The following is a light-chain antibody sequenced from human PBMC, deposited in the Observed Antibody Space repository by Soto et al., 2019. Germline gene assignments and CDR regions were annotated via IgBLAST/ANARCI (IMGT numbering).Light chain of an antibody. CDR3: ASWDDSLHGPM. J-gene: IGLJ3*02. V-gene: IGLV1-44*01. CDR1: SSNIGGNA. Sequence: QSVLTQPPSASGTPGQRVTISCSGSSSNIGGNAVNWYQQLPGTAPKLLIHSSNQRPSGVPERFSGSKSGTSASLAISGLQSEDEADYYCASWDDSLHGPMFGGGTKLTVL. CDR2: SSN.